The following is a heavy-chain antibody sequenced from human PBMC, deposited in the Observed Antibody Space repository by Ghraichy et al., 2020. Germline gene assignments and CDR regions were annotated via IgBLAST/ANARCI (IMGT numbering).Heavy chain of an antibody. V-gene: IGHV2-5*02. CDR1: GFSLTSNGEA. CDR2: LYWDGES. J-gene: IGHJ4*02. D-gene: IGHD3-10*01. CDR3: ARNAIHRAYFDH. Sequence: GPTLVKPTETLTVTCTFSGFSLTSNGEAVAWIRQPPGKALEWLAVLYWDGESRFSPSLTSRLTVTRDPSKNQVVLTLANVDPSDTATYFCARNAIHRAYFDHWGQGSLVTVSS.